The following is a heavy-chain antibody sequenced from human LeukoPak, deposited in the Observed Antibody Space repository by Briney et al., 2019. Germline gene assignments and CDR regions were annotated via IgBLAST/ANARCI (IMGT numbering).Heavy chain of an antibody. CDR1: GGSFSGYY. Sequence: SETLSLTCAVYGGSFSGYYWSWIRRPPGKGLEWIGEINHSGSTNYNPSLKSRVTISVDTSKNQFSLKLSSVTAADTAVYYCARGYYYDSSGYYYNNNDAFDIWGQGTMVTVSS. CDR3: ARGYYYDSSGYYYNNNDAFDI. D-gene: IGHD3-22*01. J-gene: IGHJ3*02. CDR2: INHSGST. V-gene: IGHV4-34*01.